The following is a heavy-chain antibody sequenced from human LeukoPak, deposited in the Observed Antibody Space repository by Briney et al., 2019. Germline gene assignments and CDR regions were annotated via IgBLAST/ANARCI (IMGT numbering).Heavy chain of an antibody. Sequence: GGSLRLSCVTSGFSLNDAYMGWVRQTPEKGLEWVSRVESLPRGGAKSYAAAVEGRFTMSTDSSRNMIFLQMDSLQIDDTAVYYCATGYDSTSDWFDPWGQGTLVTVSS. CDR3: ATGYDSTSDWFDP. V-gene: IGHV3-15*06. D-gene: IGHD3-22*01. CDR2: VESLPRGGAK. J-gene: IGHJ5*02. CDR1: GFSLNDAY.